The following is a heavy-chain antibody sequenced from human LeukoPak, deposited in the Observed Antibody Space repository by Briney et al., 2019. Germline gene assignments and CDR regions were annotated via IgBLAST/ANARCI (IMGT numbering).Heavy chain of an antibody. CDR1: GGSFSGYY. J-gene: IGHJ4*02. D-gene: IGHD3-22*01. CDR2: INHSGST. Sequence: PSETLSLTCAVYGGSFSGYYWSWIRQPPGKGLEWIGEINHSGSTNYNPSLKSRVTISVDTSKNQFSLKLSSVTAADTAVYYCARLPPYYYDSTEDYWGQGTLVTVSS. V-gene: IGHV4-34*01. CDR3: ARLPPYYYDSTEDY.